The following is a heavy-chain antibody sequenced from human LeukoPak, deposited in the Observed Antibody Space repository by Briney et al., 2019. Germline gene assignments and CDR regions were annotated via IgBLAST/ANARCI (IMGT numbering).Heavy chain of an antibody. Sequence: PSETLSLTCTVSGGSISTYYWSWIRQPPGKGLEWIGEVNHSGRTNYNPSLKSRVSISVDRSKKQFSLKLTSVTAADTAVYYCARDVGEYCSSTNCYASHYWGQGTLVTVSS. CDR1: GGSISTYY. D-gene: IGHD2-2*01. V-gene: IGHV4-59*12. CDR3: ARDVGEYCSSTNCYASHY. CDR2: VNHSGRT. J-gene: IGHJ4*02.